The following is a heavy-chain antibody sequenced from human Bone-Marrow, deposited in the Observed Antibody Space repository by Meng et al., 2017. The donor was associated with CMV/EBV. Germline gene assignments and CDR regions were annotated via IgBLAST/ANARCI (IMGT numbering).Heavy chain of an antibody. CDR1: GLNFSGSG. Sequence: GGSLRLSCEASGLNFSGSGIHWVRQASGKGLEWVGRIRSKANGYATMYAASVKGRFTISRDDSKNTTYLQMNSLKVEDTAVYFCTRRAWELRGASYYYYKMDVWGQGTTVTASS. CDR3: TRRAWELRGASYYYYKMDV. V-gene: IGHV3-73*01. CDR2: IRSKANGYAT. J-gene: IGHJ6*02. D-gene: IGHD1-26*01.